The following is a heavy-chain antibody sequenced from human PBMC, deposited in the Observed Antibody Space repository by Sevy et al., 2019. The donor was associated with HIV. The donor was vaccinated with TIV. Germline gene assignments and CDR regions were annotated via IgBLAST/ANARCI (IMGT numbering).Heavy chain of an antibody. D-gene: IGHD3-22*01. CDR3: ARVSSIYYDRGYFYAMDV. J-gene: IGHJ6*02. CDR2: INQDGSEK. V-gene: IGHV3-7*01. CDR1: RFTSSSYW. Sequence: GGSLRLSCAASRFTSSSYWMSWVRQAPGKGLEWVANINQDGSEKYHLDSVKGRFTISRDNAKNSLCLQMNSLRAEDSSVYFCARVSSIYYDRGYFYAMDVWGQGTTVTVSS.